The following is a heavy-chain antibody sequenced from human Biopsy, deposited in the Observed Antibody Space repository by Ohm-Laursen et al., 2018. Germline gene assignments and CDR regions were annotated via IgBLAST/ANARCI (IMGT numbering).Heavy chain of an antibody. CDR1: KFTVSSNY. CDR2: IYSGGNT. Sequence: SLRLSCAALKFTVSSNYMTWVRQAPGKGLECVSVIYSGGNTFYADSVKGRFTVSRDTSKNTIYLQMNSLRAEDTARYYRATNLKVSPGLMNFDSWGQGTLVTVSS. D-gene: IGHD1-1*01. CDR3: ATNLKVSPGLMNFDS. V-gene: IGHV3-53*01. J-gene: IGHJ4*02.